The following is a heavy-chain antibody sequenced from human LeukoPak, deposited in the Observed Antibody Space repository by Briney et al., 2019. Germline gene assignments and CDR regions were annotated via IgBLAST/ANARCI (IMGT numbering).Heavy chain of an antibody. V-gene: IGHV1-24*01. J-gene: IGHJ4*02. CDR3: ATVQAHFEQWLAPRYYFDY. CDR2: FDPEDGET. D-gene: IGHD6-19*01. CDR1: GYTLTELS. Sequence: ASVKVSCKVSGYTLTELSMHWVRQAPGKGLEWMGGFDPEDGETIYAQKFQGRVTMTEDTSTDTAYMELSSLRSEDTAVYYCATVQAHFEQWLAPRYYFDYWGQGTLVTVSS.